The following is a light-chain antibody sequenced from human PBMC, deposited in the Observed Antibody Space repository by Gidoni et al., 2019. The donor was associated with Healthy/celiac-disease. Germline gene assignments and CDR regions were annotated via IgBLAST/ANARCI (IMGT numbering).Light chain of an antibody. J-gene: IGKJ5*01. CDR2: DAS. CDR1: QDISTY. V-gene: IGKV1-33*01. Sequence: DIKMTQSPSSLSASVGDRVTITCQASQDISTYLNWYQQKPGKAPKLLIYDASNLETGVPSRFSGSGSGTDFTFTISSLQPEDIATYYCQQYDNLPITCGQGTRLEIK. CDR3: QQYDNLPIT.